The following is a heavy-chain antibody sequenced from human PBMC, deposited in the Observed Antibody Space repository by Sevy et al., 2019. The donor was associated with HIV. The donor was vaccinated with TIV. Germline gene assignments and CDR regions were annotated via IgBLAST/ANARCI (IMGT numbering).Heavy chain of an antibody. D-gene: IGHD2-2*01. V-gene: IGHV3-7*01. CDR1: GFTFSTYW. CDR3: ARDNATVSRRGLRYYYYGTDV. Sequence: GGSLRLSCAASGFTFSTYWMSWFRQAPGKGLEWVANINEDGTEKFYVDSVKGRFTMSRDNAKNSLYLQVNSLRAEDAAVYYCARDNATVSRRGLRYYYYGTDVWGQGTTVTVSS. CDR2: INEDGTEK. J-gene: IGHJ6*02.